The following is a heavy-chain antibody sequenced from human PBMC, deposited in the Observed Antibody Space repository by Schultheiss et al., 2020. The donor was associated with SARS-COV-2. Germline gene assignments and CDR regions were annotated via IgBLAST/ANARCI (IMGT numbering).Heavy chain of an antibody. Sequence: SQTLSLTCTVSGGTISSSSYYWGWIRQPPGKGLEWIGYIYYSGSTYYNPSLKSRVTISVDTSKKQFSLKLSSVTAADTAVYYCAIGGYDCSGSYYGAFYLDLWGQGTLVTVSS. CDR3: AIGGYDCSGSYYGAFYLDL. V-gene: IGHV4-31*03. CDR1: GGTISSSSYY. CDR2: IYYSGST. J-gene: IGHJ4*02. D-gene: IGHD3-10*01.